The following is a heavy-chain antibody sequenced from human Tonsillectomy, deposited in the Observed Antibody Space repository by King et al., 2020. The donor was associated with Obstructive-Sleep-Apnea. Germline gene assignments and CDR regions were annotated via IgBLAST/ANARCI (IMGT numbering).Heavy chain of an antibody. CDR2: IYHTGSA. CDR1: GASMRSYY. CDR3: ARDNITLVRGAAGSEYNDSYRMDV. Sequence: VQLQESGPGLVKPSETLFLRCAVSGASMRSYYWTWIRQPPGKGLEWIGHIYHTGSADYNPSLKSRFTISEDASNNQFSRKMTSVTAADTAVYCCARDNITLVRGAAGSEYNDSYRMDVWGPGTTVTVPS. D-gene: IGHD3-10*01. J-gene: IGHJ6*02. V-gene: IGHV4-59*01.